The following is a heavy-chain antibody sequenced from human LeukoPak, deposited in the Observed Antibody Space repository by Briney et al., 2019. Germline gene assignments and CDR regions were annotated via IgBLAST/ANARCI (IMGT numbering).Heavy chain of an antibody. V-gene: IGHV3-7*01. CDR2: IKQDGSEK. CDR1: GFTFSDYW. CDR3: ARRYYLDY. Sequence: GGSLRLSCAASGFTFSDYWMSWVRQAPGKGLEWVANIKQDGSEKYYVDSVKGRFTISRDNAKNSLYLQMNSLGAEDTAVYYCARRYYLDYWGQGTLVTVSS. D-gene: IGHD3-10*01. J-gene: IGHJ4*02.